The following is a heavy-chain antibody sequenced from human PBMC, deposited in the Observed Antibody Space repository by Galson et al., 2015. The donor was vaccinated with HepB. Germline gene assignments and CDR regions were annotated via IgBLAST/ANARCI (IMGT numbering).Heavy chain of an antibody. V-gene: IGHV3-7*03. CDR1: GLTFSSYW. CDR3: ARDRRFYGMDV. Sequence: SLRLSCAASGLTFSSYWMSWVRQAPGKGLEWVANIKQDGSEKYYVDSVKGRFTISRDNAKNSLYLQMNSLRAEDTAVYYCARDRRFYGMDVWGQGTTVTVSS. CDR2: IKQDGSEK. D-gene: IGHD4-17*01. J-gene: IGHJ6*02.